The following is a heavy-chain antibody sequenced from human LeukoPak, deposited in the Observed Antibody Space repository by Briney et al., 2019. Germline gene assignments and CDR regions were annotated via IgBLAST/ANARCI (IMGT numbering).Heavy chain of an antibody. CDR3: AGGDSSGYYFEGDFDY. J-gene: IGHJ4*02. Sequence: PSETLSLTCTVSGGSISSYYWSWIRQPPGKGLEWIGYIYYSGSTNYNPSLKSRVTISVDTSKNQFSLKLSSVTAADTAVYYCAGGDSSGYYFEGDFDYWGQGTLVTVSS. D-gene: IGHD3-22*01. CDR2: IYYSGST. V-gene: IGHV4-59*12. CDR1: GGSISSYY.